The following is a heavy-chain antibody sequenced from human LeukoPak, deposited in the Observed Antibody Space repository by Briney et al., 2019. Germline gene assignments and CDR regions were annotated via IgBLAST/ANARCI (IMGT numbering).Heavy chain of an antibody. CDR3: ARAPDY. Sequence: GGSLRLSCAASGFTFSNYAMHWVRQAPGKGLEWVSYISTGSSTIYYADSVKGRFTISRDNAKNSLYLQMNSLRDEDTAVYYCARAPDYWGQGTLVTVSS. CDR1: GFTFSNYA. J-gene: IGHJ4*02. V-gene: IGHV3-48*02. CDR2: ISTGSSTI.